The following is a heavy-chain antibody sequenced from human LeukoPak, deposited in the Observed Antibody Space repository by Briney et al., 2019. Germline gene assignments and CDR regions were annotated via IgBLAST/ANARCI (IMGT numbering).Heavy chain of an antibody. CDR2: LSGSGDST. D-gene: IGHD4-17*01. V-gene: IGHV3-23*01. CDR3: AKEALLSYGDYTYVEF. J-gene: IGHJ4*02. Sequence: GGSLRLSCVASGLTFSGYAMSWVRQAPGKGLEWVSSLSGSGDSTYYADSVKGRFTTSRDNSKNTLYLQMDSLRAEDTAIYFCAKEALLSYGDYTYVEFWGQGTLVTVSS. CDR1: GLTFSGYA.